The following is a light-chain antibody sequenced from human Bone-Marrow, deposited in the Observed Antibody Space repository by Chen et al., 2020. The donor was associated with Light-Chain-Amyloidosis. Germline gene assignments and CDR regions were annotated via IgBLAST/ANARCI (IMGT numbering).Light chain of an antibody. V-gene: IGKV3-20*01. CDR2: GSS. CDR3: QQYGTSPLT. J-gene: IGKJ4*01. CDR1: QPISSNY. Sequence: EIVLTQSPGTLSLSPGEGANLSCRANQPISSNYLTWYQQKFGQAPRPLIYGSSSRATGIPDRFTGSGSGTDVTLTINRLEPEDFAMYYCQQYGTSPLTVGGGTKVEIK.